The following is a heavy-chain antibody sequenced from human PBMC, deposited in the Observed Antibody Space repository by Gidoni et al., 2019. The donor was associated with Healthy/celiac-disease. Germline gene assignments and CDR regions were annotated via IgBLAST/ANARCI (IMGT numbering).Heavy chain of an antibody. CDR3: ARLGVGYSSSWYDGEYWYFDL. CDR2: IDPSDSYT. J-gene: IGHJ2*01. CDR1: GYSFTSYW. D-gene: IGHD6-13*01. Sequence: VQLVQSGAEVKKPGESLRISCKGSGYSFTSYWISWVRQMPGKGLEWMGRIDPSDSYTNYSPSFQGHVTISADKSISTAYLQWSSLKASDTAMYYCARLGVGYSSSWYDGEYWYFDLWGRGTLVTVSS. V-gene: IGHV5-10-1*03.